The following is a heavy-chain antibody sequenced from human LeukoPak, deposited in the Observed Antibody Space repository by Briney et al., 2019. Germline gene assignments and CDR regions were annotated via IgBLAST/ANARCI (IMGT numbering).Heavy chain of an antibody. CDR3: ARDSNAVQLLIRHYYYGMDV. Sequence: SVKVSCKASGGTFSSYAISWVRQAPGQGLEWMGRIIPILGIANYAQKFQGRVTITADKSTSTAYMELSSLRSEDTAVYYCARDSNAVQLLIRHYYYGMDVWGQGTTVTVSS. J-gene: IGHJ6*02. CDR2: IIPILGIA. CDR1: GGTFSSYA. D-gene: IGHD2-2*01. V-gene: IGHV1-69*04.